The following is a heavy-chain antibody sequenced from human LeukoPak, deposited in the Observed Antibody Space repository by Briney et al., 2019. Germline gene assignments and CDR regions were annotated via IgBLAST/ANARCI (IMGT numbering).Heavy chain of an antibody. CDR3: ARDGTPNYSSGWVDMDF. V-gene: IGHV3-23*01. CDR1: GFTFRSSA. CDR2: MSGSCGRT. J-gene: IGHJ6*03. D-gene: IGHD6-25*01. Sequence: AGSLRLSCAVSGFTFRSSAKSWGRHAQGKGLELVSAMSGSCGRTSYANSVKGRLTISRDNSKNTLYLQMTSLRADDTAVYYCARDGTPNYSSGWVDMDFWGEGTMVTVSS.